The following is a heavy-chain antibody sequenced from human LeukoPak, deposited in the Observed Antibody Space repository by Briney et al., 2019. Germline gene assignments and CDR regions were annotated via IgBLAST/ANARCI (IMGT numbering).Heavy chain of an antibody. V-gene: IGHV4-59*08. CDR2: IYYSGST. CDR3: ARQVLDCGGDCYIFDY. Sequence: PSETLSLTCTVSGGPISSYYWSCIRQPPGKGLEWIGYIYYSGSTNYNPSLKSRVTISLDSSKTQFSLKLSSVTAADTAVYYCARQVLDCGGDCYIFDYWGQGTLVTVSS. J-gene: IGHJ4*02. CDR1: GGPISSYY. D-gene: IGHD2-21*02.